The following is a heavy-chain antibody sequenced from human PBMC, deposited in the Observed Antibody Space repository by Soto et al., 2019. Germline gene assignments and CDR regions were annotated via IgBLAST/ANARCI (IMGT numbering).Heavy chain of an antibody. CDR3: AREASRGFFAMFAVDI. CDR1: GFTVSSNY. D-gene: IGHD3-10*02. CDR2: ISSGGST. V-gene: IGHV3-66*01. Sequence: EVQLVESGGGLVQPGGSLRLSCAASGFTVSSNYMSWVRQAPGKGLEWVSVISSGGSTYYADSVKGRFTISRDNSKNTLYLQMNSLRAEDTAVYYCAREASRGFFAMFAVDIWGQGTMVTVSS. J-gene: IGHJ3*02.